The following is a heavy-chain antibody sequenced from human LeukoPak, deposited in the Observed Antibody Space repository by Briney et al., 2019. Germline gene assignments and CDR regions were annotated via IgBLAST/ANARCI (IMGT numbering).Heavy chain of an antibody. CDR1: GYTFTGYY. D-gene: IGHD3-3*01. CDR3: ARGGGAYYDFWSGYADAFHI. J-gene: IGHJ3*02. V-gene: IGHV1-2*02. CDR2: INPNSGGA. Sequence: GASVKVSCKASGYTFTGYYIHWVRQAPGQGLEWMGWINPNSGGANYAQKFQGRVTMTRDTSISTAYMELSRLRSDDTALYYCARGGGAYYDFWSGYADAFHIWGQGTMVTVSS.